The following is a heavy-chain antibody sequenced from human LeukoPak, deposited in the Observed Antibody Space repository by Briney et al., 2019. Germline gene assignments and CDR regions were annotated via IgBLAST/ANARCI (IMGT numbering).Heavy chain of an antibody. CDR1: GGSISSYY. CDR2: IYTSGST. J-gene: IGHJ3*02. D-gene: IGHD4-23*01. CDR3: ARDRDYGGNFYAFDI. V-gene: IGHV4-4*07. Sequence: SETLSLTCTVSGGSISSYYWSWIRQPAGKGLEWIGRIYTSGSTNYNPSLKSRVTMSVDTSKNQFSLKPSSVTAADTAVYYCARDRDYGGNFYAFDIWGQGTMVTVSS.